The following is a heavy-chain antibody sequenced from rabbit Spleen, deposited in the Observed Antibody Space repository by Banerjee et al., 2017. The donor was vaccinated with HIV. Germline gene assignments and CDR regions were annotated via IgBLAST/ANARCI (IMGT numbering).Heavy chain of an antibody. D-gene: IGHD3-1*01. CDR3: ARDLAAVIYWVFGY. CDR1: GFSFSNKAV. V-gene: IGHV1S45*01. J-gene: IGHJ2*01. CDR2: INAVTGKA. Sequence: QEQLVESGGGLVRPEGTPKLSCTASGFSFSNKAVMCWVCQAPGKELQWIASINAVTGKADNTPWAKDIITYSKPSPTPMTVQRNGLSATDAAAYFFARDLAAVIYWVFGYWGRATQVTVS.